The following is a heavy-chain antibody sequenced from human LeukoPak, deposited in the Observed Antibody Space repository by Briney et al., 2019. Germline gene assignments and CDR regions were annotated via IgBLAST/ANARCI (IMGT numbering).Heavy chain of an antibody. CDR3: AKDSTDWYFDL. CDR1: GFTFDDYA. J-gene: IGHJ2*01. Sequence: GGSLRLSCAASGFTFDDYAMHWVPQAPGKGLEWVSGISWNSGSIGYADSVKGRFTISRDNAKNSLYLQMISLRAEDTAFYYCAKDSTDWYFDLWGRGTLVTVSS. CDR2: ISWNSGSI. D-gene: IGHD4-17*01. V-gene: IGHV3-9*01.